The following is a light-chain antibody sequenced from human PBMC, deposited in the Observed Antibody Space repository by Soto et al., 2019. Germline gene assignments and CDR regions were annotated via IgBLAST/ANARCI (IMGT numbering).Light chain of an antibody. Sequence: IVITQSPATLSVSPRERATLSCRASQSIGNNLAWYQHKPGQAPSLLIYGASTRASGVPVRFSGSGSKTEFTLTISSLQAEDFAVYYCQQYNNWPPWTFGQGTKVDIK. J-gene: IGKJ1*01. V-gene: IGKV3-15*01. CDR2: GAS. CDR1: QSIGNN. CDR3: QQYNNWPPWT.